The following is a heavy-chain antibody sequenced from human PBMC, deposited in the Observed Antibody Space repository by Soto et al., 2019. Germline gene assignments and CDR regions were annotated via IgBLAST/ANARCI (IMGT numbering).Heavy chain of an antibody. Sequence: QVQLVQSGAEVKKPGSSVKVSCKASGGTFSSYAISWVRQAPGQGLEWMGGIIPIFGTANYAQKFQGRVTITADESTSTAYMELSSLRSEDTAVYYCARGEHIKTAMVTVWAIDYWGQGTLVTVSS. J-gene: IGHJ4*02. V-gene: IGHV1-69*01. CDR1: GGTFSSYA. CDR2: IIPIFGTA. CDR3: ARGEHIKTAMVTVWAIDY. D-gene: IGHD5-18*01.